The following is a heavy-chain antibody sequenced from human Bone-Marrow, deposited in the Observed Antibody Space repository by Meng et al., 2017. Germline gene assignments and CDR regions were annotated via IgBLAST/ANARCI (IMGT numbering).Heavy chain of an antibody. Sequence: QVQLQASGPGLVKPSQPLSLTCTVSGGSISSGNHYWSWIRQHPGKGLEYIGYIYYSGSTYYNPSLKSRVIISVDTSKNQFSLRLNSVTAADTAVYYCASLYGDSSVWYLDLWGRGTLVTVSS. CDR2: IYYSGST. D-gene: IGHD4-17*01. CDR1: GGSISSGNHY. V-gene: IGHV4-31*03. CDR3: ASLYGDSSVWYLDL. J-gene: IGHJ2*01.